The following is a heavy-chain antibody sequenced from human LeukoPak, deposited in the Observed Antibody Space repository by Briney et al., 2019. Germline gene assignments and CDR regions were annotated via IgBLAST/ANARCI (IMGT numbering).Heavy chain of an antibody. V-gene: IGHV1-18*01. D-gene: IGHD6-13*01. CDR1: GYTFSNYG. CDR3: ARARFSSRNRDGYLDS. Sequence: GASVKVSCKASGYTFSNYGIHWVRQGPGHGLEWMVGISGINTNTNYAQKVQGRVTMTADTSTATAYMELRSLRSDDTAVYYCARARFSSRNRDGYLDSWGEGTLVTVSS. CDR2: ISGINTNT. J-gene: IGHJ4*02.